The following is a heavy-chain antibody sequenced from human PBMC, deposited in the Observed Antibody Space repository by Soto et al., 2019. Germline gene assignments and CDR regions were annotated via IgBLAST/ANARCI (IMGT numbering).Heavy chain of an antibody. J-gene: IGHJ6*02. CDR1: GFTFSSYG. V-gene: IGHV3-30*18. Sequence: VQLVESGGGVVQPGRSLRLSCAASGFTFSSYGMHWVRQAPGKGLEWVAVISYDGSNKYYADSVKGRFTISRDNSKNTLYLQMNSLRAEDTAVYYCAKGGSYPTYYYYGMDVWGQGTTVTVSS. CDR2: ISYDGSNK. D-gene: IGHD1-26*01. CDR3: AKGGSYPTYYYYGMDV.